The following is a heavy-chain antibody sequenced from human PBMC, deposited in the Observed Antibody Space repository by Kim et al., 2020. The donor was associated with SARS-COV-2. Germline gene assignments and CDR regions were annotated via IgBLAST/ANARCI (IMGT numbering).Heavy chain of an antibody. J-gene: IGHJ4*02. CDR3: GKTRGSYGAYYFDC. Sequence: AYSVKGRFTISRDNSENTVYLQMNSLRAEETAIYYCGKTRGSYGAYYFDCWGQGTMVTVSP. V-gene: IGHV3-23*01. D-gene: IGHD5-18*01.